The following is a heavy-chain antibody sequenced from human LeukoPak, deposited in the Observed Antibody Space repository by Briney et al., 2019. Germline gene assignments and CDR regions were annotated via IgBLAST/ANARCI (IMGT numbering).Heavy chain of an antibody. J-gene: IGHJ6*02. CDR1: GDSVSSNSAA. CDR2: TYYRSKWYN. CDR3: ARVYLIAVAGYYYGMDV. V-gene: IGHV6-1*01. D-gene: IGHD6-19*01. Sequence: SQTLSLTCAISGDSVSSNSAAWNWIRQSPSRGLEWLGRTYYRSKWYNDYAVSVKSRITINPDTSKNQFSLQLNSVTPEDTAVYYCARVYLIAVAGYYYGMDVWGQGTTVTVSS.